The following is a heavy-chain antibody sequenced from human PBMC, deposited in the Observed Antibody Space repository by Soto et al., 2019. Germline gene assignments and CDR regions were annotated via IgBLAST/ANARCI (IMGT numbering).Heavy chain of an antibody. CDR2: IGSSGSTI. D-gene: IGHD3-22*01. Sequence: GGSLRLSRAASGFTFRSYEMNGVRQAPGKGLEWVSYIGSSGSTIYYADSVKGRFTISRDNAKNSLYLQMNSLRAEDTAVYYCARWVIVGFDYWGQGTLVTVSS. CDR1: GFTFRSYE. V-gene: IGHV3-48*03. CDR3: ARWVIVGFDY. J-gene: IGHJ4*02.